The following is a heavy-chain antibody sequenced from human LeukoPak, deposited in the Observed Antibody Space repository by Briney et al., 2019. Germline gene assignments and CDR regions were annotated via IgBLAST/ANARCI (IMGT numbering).Heavy chain of an antibody. CDR3: AKDVGPDSGWDIDY. Sequence: PGGSLRLSCVGYGYSFSTYSMSWVRQGPGKGLEWVSSIYNSGSEVFYADSVKGRFTISRDNSQNTLYLQMNSLRVEDTAIYYCAKDVGPDSGWDIDYWGQGTLVTVSS. D-gene: IGHD6-19*01. CDR2: IYNSGSEV. CDR1: GYSFSTYS. V-gene: IGHV3-23*05. J-gene: IGHJ4*02.